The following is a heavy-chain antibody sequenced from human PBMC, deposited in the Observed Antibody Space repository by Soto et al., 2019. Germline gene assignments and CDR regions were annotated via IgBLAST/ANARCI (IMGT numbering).Heavy chain of an antibody. V-gene: IGHV1-69*01. CDR3: ARGFYYVFGSSAKYYYYGMDV. CDR2: IIPIFGTA. D-gene: IGHD2-2*01. CDR1: GGTFSSYA. J-gene: IGHJ6*02. Sequence: QVQLVQSGAEVQKPGSSVKVSCKASGGTFSSYAISWVRQAPGQGLEWMGGIIPIFGTANYAQKFQGRVTITADESTSTAYMELSSLRSEDTAVYYCARGFYYVFGSSAKYYYYGMDVWGQGTTVTVSS.